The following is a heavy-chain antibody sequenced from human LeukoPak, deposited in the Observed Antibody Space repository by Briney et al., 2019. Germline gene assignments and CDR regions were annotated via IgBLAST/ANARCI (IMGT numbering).Heavy chain of an antibody. J-gene: IGHJ4*02. D-gene: IGHD3-10*01. CDR2: ISWNSGSI. V-gene: IGHV3-9*01. CDR1: GLTFDDYA. CDR3: AKDTGPDYGSGGLDY. Sequence: GGSLRLSCAASGLTFDDYAMHWVRQAPGKGLEWVSGISWNSGSIGYADSVKGRFTISRDNAKNSLYLQMNSLRAEDTASYYCAKDTGPDYGSGGLDYWGQGTLVTVSS.